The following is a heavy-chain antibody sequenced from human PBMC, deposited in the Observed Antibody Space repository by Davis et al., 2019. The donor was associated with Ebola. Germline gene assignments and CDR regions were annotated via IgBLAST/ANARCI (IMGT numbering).Heavy chain of an antibody. CDR2: IVVGSGNT. CDR1: GFTFTSSA. D-gene: IGHD2-8*01. J-gene: IGHJ6*04. Sequence: SVKVSCKASGFTFTSSAVQWVRQARGQRLEWIGWIVVGSGNTNYAQKFQERVTITRDMSTSTAYMELSSLRSEDTAVYYCAADRLKLHCTNGVCHAYYYYYGMDVWGKGTTVTVSS. V-gene: IGHV1-58*01. CDR3: AADRLKLHCTNGVCHAYYYYYGMDV.